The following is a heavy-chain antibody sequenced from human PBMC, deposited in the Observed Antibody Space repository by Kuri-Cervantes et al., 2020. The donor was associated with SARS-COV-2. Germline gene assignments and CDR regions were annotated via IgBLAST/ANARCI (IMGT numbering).Heavy chain of an antibody. D-gene: IGHD3-3*01. CDR2: IYTSGST. CDR1: GGSISSYY. CDR3: ASQVTIFGVEYDAFDI. V-gene: IGHV4-4*07. Sequence: SETLSLTCTVSGGSISSYYWSWIRQPAGKGLEWIGRIYTSGSTNYNPSLKSRVTMSVDTSKNQFSLMLSSMTAADTAVYYCASQVTIFGVEYDAFDIWGQGTTVTVSS. J-gene: IGHJ3*02.